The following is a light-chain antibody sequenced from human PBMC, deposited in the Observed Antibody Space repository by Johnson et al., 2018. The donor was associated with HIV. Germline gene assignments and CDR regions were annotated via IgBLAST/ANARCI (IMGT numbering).Light chain of an antibody. CDR2: DNN. Sequence: QSVLTQPPSMSAAPGQKVTISCSGSSSNIGNNFVSWYQQLPGRAPKLLIYDNNKRPSGIPDRFSASKSDTSATLGITGLQTGDEANYYCGTWDGGLSSYVFGTGTEVTVL. J-gene: IGLJ1*01. V-gene: IGLV1-51*01. CDR1: SSNIGNNF. CDR3: GTWDGGLSSYV.